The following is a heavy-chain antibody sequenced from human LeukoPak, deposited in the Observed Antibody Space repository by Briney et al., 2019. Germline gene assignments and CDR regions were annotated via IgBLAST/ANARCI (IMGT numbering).Heavy chain of an antibody. CDR1: GGSLSGYY. Sequence: SETLSLTCAVYGGSLSGYYWSWIRQPPGKGLEWIGEINHSGSTNYNASLKSRVTISVDTSKKQFSLKLSSVTAADTAVYYCAPRGDIEHSYGFGKWFDPWGQGTLVTVSS. CDR2: INHSGST. J-gene: IGHJ5*02. V-gene: IGHV4-34*01. D-gene: IGHD5-18*01. CDR3: APRGDIEHSYGFGKWFDP.